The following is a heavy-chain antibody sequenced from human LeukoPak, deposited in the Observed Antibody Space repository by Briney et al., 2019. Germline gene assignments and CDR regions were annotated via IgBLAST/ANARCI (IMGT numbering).Heavy chain of an antibody. CDR1: GGSISSGGYY. J-gene: IGHJ4*02. CDR2: IYYSGST. V-gene: IGHV4-31*03. CDR3: ASSPIAVAGPFDY. Sequence: SETLSLTCTVSGGSISSGGYYWSWIRQHPGKGLEWIGYIYYSGSTYYNPSLKSRVTISVDTSKNQFSLKLSSVTAADTAVYYCASSPIAVAGPFDYWGQGTLVTVSS. D-gene: IGHD6-19*01.